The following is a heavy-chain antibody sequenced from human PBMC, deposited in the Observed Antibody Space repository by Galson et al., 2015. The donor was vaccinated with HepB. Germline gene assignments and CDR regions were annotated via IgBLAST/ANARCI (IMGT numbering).Heavy chain of an antibody. V-gene: IGHV3-7*03. J-gene: IGHJ6*02. CDR2: INQDGSSK. CDR1: GFTFSSYW. CDR3: ARRISLVRGIITKPDYYYGMDV. D-gene: IGHD3-10*01. Sequence: SLRLSCAASGFTFSSYWMNWVRQAPGKGLEWVAHINQDGSSKYYVDSVKGRVTISRDNAKDSVYLQLDSLRAEDTAVYYCARRISLVRGIITKPDYYYGMDVWGQGTTVTVAS.